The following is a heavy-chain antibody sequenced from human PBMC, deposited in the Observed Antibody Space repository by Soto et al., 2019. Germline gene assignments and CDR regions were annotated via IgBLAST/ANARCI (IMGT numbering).Heavy chain of an antibody. D-gene: IGHD5-12*01. Sequence: SETLSLTCTVSGGSISSYYWSWIRQPPGKGLEWIGYIYYSGSTNYNPSLKSRVTLSVDTSKNQFTLKLSSVTAADTAVYYCAKAEMATPPKDYWGQGTLVTISS. CDR1: GGSISSYY. J-gene: IGHJ4*02. CDR2: IYYSGST. CDR3: AKAEMATPPKDY. V-gene: IGHV4-59*01.